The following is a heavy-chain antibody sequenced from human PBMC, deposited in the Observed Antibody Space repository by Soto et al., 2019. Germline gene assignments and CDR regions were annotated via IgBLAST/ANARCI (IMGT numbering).Heavy chain of an antibody. V-gene: IGHV1-69*10. J-gene: IGHJ4*02. Sequence: SVKVPCKASGGTFINSAITWVRQAPGQGLQWMGGIIPVLNKAHYAQTFQDRVTITADESTDTAYMELRDLRSEDTALYYSARGRFLAGTLGYFDSWGRGSLVTVSS. CDR1: GGTFINSA. CDR3: ARGRFLAGTLGYFDS. CDR2: IIPVLNKA. D-gene: IGHD1-7*01.